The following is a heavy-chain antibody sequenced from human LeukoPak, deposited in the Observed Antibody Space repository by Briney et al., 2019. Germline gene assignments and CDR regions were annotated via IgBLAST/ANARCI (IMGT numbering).Heavy chain of an antibody. CDR1: GGSISSYY. D-gene: IGHD1-26*01. V-gene: IGHV4-34*01. J-gene: IGHJ1*01. CDR2: INHSGST. CDR3: ARGRGHSGSYRSEYFQH. Sequence: SETLSPTCTVSGGSISSYYWSWIRQPPGKGLEWIGEINHSGSTNYNPSLKSRVTISVDTSKNQFSLKLSSVTAADTAVYYCARGRGHSGSYRSEYFQHWGQGTLVTVSS.